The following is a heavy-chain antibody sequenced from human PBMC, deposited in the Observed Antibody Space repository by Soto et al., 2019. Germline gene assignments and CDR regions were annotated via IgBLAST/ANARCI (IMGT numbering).Heavy chain of an antibody. CDR3: ARAPTRIATMGGGAFDI. CDR2: IIPIFGTA. CDR1: GGTFSSYA. Sequence: QVQLVQSGAEVKKPGSSVKVSCKASGGTFSSYAISWVRQAPGQGLEWMGGIIPIFGTANYAQKFQGRVTITADESTSAAYMELSSLRSEDTAVYYCARAPTRIATMGGGAFDIWGQGTMVTVSS. D-gene: IGHD2-21*01. J-gene: IGHJ3*02. V-gene: IGHV1-69*01.